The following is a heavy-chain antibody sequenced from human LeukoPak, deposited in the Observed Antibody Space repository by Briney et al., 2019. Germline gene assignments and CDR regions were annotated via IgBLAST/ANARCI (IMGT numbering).Heavy chain of an antibody. CDR3: AGGPPGQLYGY. D-gene: IGHD6-6*01. CDR2: TDPEDGET. CDR1: GSSLTESS. V-gene: IGHV1-24*01. Sequence: ASVKVSCKVSGSSLTESSLHWVRQAPGKGLQWMGGTDPEDGETIYAQKFQGRVTMTEDTSTDTAYMELSSLRSEDTAVYYCAGGPPGQLYGYWGQGTLVTVSS. J-gene: IGHJ4*02.